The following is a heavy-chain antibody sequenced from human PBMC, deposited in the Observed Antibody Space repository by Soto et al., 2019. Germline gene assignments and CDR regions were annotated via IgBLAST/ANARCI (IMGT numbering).Heavy chain of an antibody. CDR1: GGPISSNSYY. V-gene: IGHV4-39*01. D-gene: IGHD4-17*01. CDR2: IYYSGNT. CDR3: ARHKSDYAIPNWFDP. J-gene: IGHJ5*01. Sequence: LETLSLTCSVSGGPISSNSYYWGWIRQPPGKGLEWIGSIYYSGNTYYNPSLKSRVTISVDTSKNQFSLKLSSVTAADTAVYYCARHKSDYAIPNWFDPWGQGTLVTVSS.